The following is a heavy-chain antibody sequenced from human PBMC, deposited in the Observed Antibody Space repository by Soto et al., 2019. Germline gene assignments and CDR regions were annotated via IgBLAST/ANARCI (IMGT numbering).Heavy chain of an antibody. CDR3: ARGSNSGGYSAGFAY. CDR2: IYQTGST. D-gene: IGHD3-22*01. V-gene: IGHV4-30-2*01. CDR1: GGSISSGGYS. Sequence: QLQLQESGSGLVKPSQTLSLTCAVSGGSISSGGYSWSWIRQAPGKGLEGIGYIYQTGSTYYNPSLKSRVTGSVDRSSNQCALKQSSVTAADTAVYYCARGSNSGGYSAGFAYWGQGTLVTVSS. J-gene: IGHJ4*02.